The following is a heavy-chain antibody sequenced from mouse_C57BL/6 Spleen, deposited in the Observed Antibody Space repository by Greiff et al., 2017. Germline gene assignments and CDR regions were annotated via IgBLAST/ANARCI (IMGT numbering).Heavy chain of an antibody. Sequence: EVKLMESGGGLVKPGGSLKLSCAASGFTFSDYGMHWVRQAPEKGLAWVAYISSGSSTIYYADTVKGRFTISRDNAKNALFLQMTSLRSEDTAMYYCARDDYDRGVYFDYWGQGTTLTVSS. J-gene: IGHJ2*01. D-gene: IGHD2-4*01. CDR3: ARDDYDRGVYFDY. CDR1: GFTFSDYG. CDR2: ISSGSSTI. V-gene: IGHV5-17*01.